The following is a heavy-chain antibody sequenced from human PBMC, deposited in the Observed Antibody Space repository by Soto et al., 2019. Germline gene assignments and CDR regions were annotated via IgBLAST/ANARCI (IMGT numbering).Heavy chain of an antibody. CDR3: ARGGGSATTLYFDY. D-gene: IGHD3-16*01. CDR1: GYTFTSYF. V-gene: IGHV1-46*01. J-gene: IGHJ4*02. Sequence: QVQLVQSGAEVKKPGASVKVSCKASGYTFTSYFMHWVRQAPGQGLEWMGIINPSGGNANYAQKCQGRVTMTGDTDTSTVSMELSSLRSEDTAVYYCARGGGSATTLYFDYWGQGALVTVSS. CDR2: INPSGGNA.